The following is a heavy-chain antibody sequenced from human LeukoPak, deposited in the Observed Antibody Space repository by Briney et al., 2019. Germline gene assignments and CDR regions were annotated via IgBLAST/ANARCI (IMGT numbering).Heavy chain of an antibody. CDR1: GFTFSSYG. J-gene: IGHJ4*02. CDR2: ISYDGSNK. CDR3: VRNLDFWGDSEDY. Sequence: PGGSLRLSCAASGFTFSSYGMHWVRQAPGKGLEWVAVISYDGSNKYYADSVKGRFTISRDNAKNTLYLQMNSLRAEDMAVYYCVRNLDFWGDSEDYWGQGTLVTVSS. V-gene: IGHV3-30*03. D-gene: IGHD3-3*01.